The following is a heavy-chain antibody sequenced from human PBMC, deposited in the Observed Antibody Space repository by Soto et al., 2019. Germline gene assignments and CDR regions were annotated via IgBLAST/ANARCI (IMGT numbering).Heavy chain of an antibody. V-gene: IGHV4-31*03. CDR2: IYYSGST. D-gene: IGHD3-9*01. Sequence: TLSLTCTVSGGSISSGGYYWSWIRQHPGKGPEWIGYIYYSGSTYYNPSLKSRVTISVDTSKNQFSLKLSSVTAADTAVYYCARIYYDILTGYYIYDYWGQGTLVTVSS. CDR1: GGSISSGGYY. J-gene: IGHJ4*02. CDR3: ARIYYDILTGYYIYDY.